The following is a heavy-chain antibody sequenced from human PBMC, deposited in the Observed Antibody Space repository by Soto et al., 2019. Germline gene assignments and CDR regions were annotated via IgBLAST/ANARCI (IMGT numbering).Heavy chain of an antibody. CDR3: ARGGGKVGRITILPTYYYYMDV. V-gene: IGHV1-8*01. CDR1: GYTFTSYD. Sequence: QVQLVQSGAEVKKPGASVKVSCKASGYTFTSYDINWVRQATGQGLEWMGWMNPNSGNTGYAQKFQGRVTMTRNTSISTVYMELSSLRSEDTAVYYCARGGGKVGRITILPTYYYYMDVWGKGTTVTVSS. CDR2: MNPNSGNT. J-gene: IGHJ6*03. D-gene: IGHD3-3*01.